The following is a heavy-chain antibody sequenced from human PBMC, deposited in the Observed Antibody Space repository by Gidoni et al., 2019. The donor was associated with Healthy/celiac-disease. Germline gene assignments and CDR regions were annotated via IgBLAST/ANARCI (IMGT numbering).Heavy chain of an antibody. Sequence: QVQLVAYGGGVVQPGRSLRLSCAASGFTFSSYGMHWCRQAPGKGPEWVAVISYDGSNKYYADSVKGRFTISRDNSKNTLYLQMNSLRAEDTAVYYCAKDAGLGDCSGGSCYSDYFDYWGQGTLVTVSS. CDR1: GFTFSSYG. V-gene: IGHV3-30*18. CDR3: AKDAGLGDCSGGSCYSDYFDY. J-gene: IGHJ4*02. D-gene: IGHD2-15*01. CDR2: ISYDGSNK.